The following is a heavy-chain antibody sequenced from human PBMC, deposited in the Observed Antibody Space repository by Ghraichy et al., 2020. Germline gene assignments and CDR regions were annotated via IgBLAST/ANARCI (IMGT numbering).Heavy chain of an antibody. D-gene: IGHD3-10*01. CDR3: AKLLLWFGERDFDY. CDR2: IRYDGSNK. V-gene: IGHV3-30*02. CDR1: GFTFSSYG. Sequence: GGSLRLSCAASGFTFSSYGMHWVRQAPGKGLEWVAFIRYDGSNKYYADSVKGRFTISRDNSKNTLYLQMNSLRAEDTAVYYCAKLLLWFGERDFDYWGQGTLVTVSS. J-gene: IGHJ4*02.